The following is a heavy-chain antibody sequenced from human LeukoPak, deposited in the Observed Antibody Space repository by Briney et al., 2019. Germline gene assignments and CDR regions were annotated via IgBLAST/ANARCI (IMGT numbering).Heavy chain of an antibody. CDR1: GATFSSYA. D-gene: IGHD4-17*01. CDR2: IIPIFGTA. CDR3: ARVHRSALTTVITPWYYYMDV. J-gene: IGHJ6*03. V-gene: IGHV1-69*05. Sequence: SVKLSCKASGATFSSYASSWVRQAPGQGLEWMGGIIPIFGTANYAQKFQGRVTITTDESTSTAYMELSSLRSKDTAVYYCARVHRSALTTVITPWYYYMDVWGKGTTVTVSS.